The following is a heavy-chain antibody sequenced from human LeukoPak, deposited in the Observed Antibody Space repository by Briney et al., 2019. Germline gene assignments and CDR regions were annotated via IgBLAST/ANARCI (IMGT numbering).Heavy chain of an antibody. Sequence: PGGSLRLSCAASGFTFTTFTMNWVRQAPGKGLEWVSAINRGGGGTYYADFVKGRFTISRDNSENTLYLQMNSLRAEDTAVYYCAMDSSAERGQQLASWGQGTLVTVSS. CDR3: AMDSSAERGQQLAS. J-gene: IGHJ4*02. CDR1: GFTFTTFT. V-gene: IGHV3-23*01. CDR2: INRGGGGT. D-gene: IGHD6-13*01.